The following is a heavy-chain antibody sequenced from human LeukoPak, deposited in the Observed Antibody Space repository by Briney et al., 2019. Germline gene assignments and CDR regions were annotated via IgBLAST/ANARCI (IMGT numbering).Heavy chain of an antibody. Sequence: GESLKISCQGSGYSFTSSWIGWVRQMPGKGLEWMGIIYPGDSDTRYSPSFQGQVTISADKSTSTAYLQWSSLKASDTAMYYCAREAVSGAIFGTFDYWGQGTLVTVSS. CDR1: GYSFTSSW. D-gene: IGHD2-2*01. CDR2: IYPGDSDT. V-gene: IGHV5-51*01. CDR3: AREAVSGAIFGTFDY. J-gene: IGHJ4*02.